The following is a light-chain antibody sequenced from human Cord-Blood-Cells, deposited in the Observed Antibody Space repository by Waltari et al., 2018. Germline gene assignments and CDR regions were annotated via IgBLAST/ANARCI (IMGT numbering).Light chain of an antibody. CDR3: QQSYSTPYS. Sequence: DIKMTQSPSYLSASVGDRVTIICRASQSISSYLNWYQQKPGKAPKLLIYAASSVQSGVPSRFSGSGSGTDFTLTISSLQPEDFATYYCQQSYSTPYSFGQGTKLEIK. CDR1: QSISSY. J-gene: IGKJ2*03. CDR2: AAS. V-gene: IGKV1-39*01.